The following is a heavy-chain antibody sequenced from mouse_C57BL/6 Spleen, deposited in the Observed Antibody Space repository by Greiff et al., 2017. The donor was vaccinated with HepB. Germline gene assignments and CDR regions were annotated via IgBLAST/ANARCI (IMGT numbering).Heavy chain of an antibody. V-gene: IGHV1-61*01. Sequence: VQLQQPGAELVRPGSSVKLSCKASGYTFTSYWMDWVKQRPGQGLEWIGNIYPSDSETHYNQKFKDKATLTVDKSSSTAYMQLSSLTSEDSAVYYCARTSNAMDYWGQGTSVTVSS. CDR3: ARTSNAMDY. J-gene: IGHJ4*01. CDR1: GYTFTSYW. CDR2: IYPSDSET.